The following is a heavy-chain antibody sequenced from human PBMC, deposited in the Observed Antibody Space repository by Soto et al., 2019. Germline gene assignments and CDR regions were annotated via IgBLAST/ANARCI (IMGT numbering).Heavy chain of an antibody. J-gene: IGHJ4*02. V-gene: IGHV5-51*01. CDR3: ARQGYDSSGYFYPIDY. Sequence: GESLKISCKGSGYNFATYWIAWVRQMPGKGLEWMGIVYPGVSDTRYSPSFQGQVTISVDKSINTAYLQWSTLKASDTATYFCARQGYDSSGYFYPIDYWGQGNLVTVSS. D-gene: IGHD3-22*01. CDR2: VYPGVSDT. CDR1: GYNFATYW.